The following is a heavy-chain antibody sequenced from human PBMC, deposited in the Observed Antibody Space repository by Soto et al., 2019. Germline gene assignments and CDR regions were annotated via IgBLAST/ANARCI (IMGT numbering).Heavy chain of an antibody. CDR3: ARPAHSSSWLSFSY. CDR2: IFWNDET. J-gene: IGHJ4*02. Sequence: QVTLKESGPVLVKPTETLTLTCTVSGFSLSNARMGVSWIRQPPGKALEWLAHIFWNDETSYSPALRIRLTISNDTSKSQVVLTITNMDPVDTATYYCARPAHSSSWLSFSYWGQGTLVTVSS. D-gene: IGHD6-13*01. V-gene: IGHV2-26*01. CDR1: GFSLSNARMG.